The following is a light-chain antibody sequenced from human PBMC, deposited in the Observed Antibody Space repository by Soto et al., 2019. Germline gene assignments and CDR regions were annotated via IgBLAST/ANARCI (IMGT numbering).Light chain of an antibody. CDR2: HAS. CDR3: QQYNSYS. Sequence: DIQMTQSPSSLSASVGNRVTITCRASQSISTYLNWYQKKPGKAPNLLIYHASNLQSGVPSRFSGSGSGTEFTLTISSLQPDDFATYYCQQYNSYSFGQGTKVDIK. J-gene: IGKJ1*01. V-gene: IGKV1-5*01. CDR1: QSISTY.